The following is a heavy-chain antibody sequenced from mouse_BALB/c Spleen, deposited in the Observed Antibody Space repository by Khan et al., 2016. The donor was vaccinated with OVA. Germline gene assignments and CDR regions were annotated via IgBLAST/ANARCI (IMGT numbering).Heavy chain of an antibody. J-gene: IGHJ2*01. Sequence: VQLQQSGAELVRPGASVKLSCKTSGYIFTSYWIHWIKQRSGQGLEWIARIYPGTDNTYYNERLKDKATLTADKSSSTAYMQLSSLKAEDSAVYFCAREEALYYFDYWGHGTTLTVSS. D-gene: IGHD3-2*02. CDR3: AREEALYYFDY. CDR1: GYIFTSYW. V-gene: IGHV1S132*01. CDR2: IYPGTDNT.